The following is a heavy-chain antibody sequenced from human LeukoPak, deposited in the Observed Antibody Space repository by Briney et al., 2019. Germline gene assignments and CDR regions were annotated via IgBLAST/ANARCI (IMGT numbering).Heavy chain of an antibody. Sequence: GESLMISCKASGYSFTSYWIGWVRQLAARGLEWMGIFYRGDSDTRYSTSFQGQVTISADKSISTAYLQWSSLKASETAVYYCARRYYYGSGSYLFDYWGQGTLVTVSS. D-gene: IGHD3-10*01. CDR1: GYSFTSYW. CDR3: ARRYYYGSGSYLFDY. J-gene: IGHJ4*02. CDR2: FYRGDSDT. V-gene: IGHV5-51*01.